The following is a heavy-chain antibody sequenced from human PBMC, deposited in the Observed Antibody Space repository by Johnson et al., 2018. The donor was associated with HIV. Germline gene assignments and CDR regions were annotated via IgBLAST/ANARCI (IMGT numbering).Heavy chain of an antibody. D-gene: IGHD3-22*01. V-gene: IGHV3-64*01. CDR3: ARDPDSSGFDAFDI. J-gene: IGHJ3*02. CDR2: ISSNGGST. Sequence: VQLVESGGGLVQPGGSLRLSCAASGFTFSSYAMHWVRQAPGKGLEYVSAISSNGGSTYYANSVKGRFTISRDNSKNTLYLQMNSLRAEDTAVYYCARDPDSSGFDAFDIWGQGTMVTVSS. CDR1: GFTFSSYA.